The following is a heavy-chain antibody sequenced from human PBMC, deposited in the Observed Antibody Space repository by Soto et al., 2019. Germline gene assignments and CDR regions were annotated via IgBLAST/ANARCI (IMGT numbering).Heavy chain of an antibody. V-gene: IGHV3-15*07. CDR2: IKSKTDGGTT. Sequence: EVQLVESGGGLVKPGGSLRLSCAASGFTFSNAWMNWVRQAPGKGLEWVGRIKSKTDGGTTDYAATGKGRFTISRDDSKITLHLQMNSLKTEDTAVYYCTRDRLGGYSSPTVVDYWGLGTLVTVSS. D-gene: IGHD5-18*01. CDR3: TRDRLGGYSSPTVVDY. J-gene: IGHJ4*02. CDR1: GFTFSNAW.